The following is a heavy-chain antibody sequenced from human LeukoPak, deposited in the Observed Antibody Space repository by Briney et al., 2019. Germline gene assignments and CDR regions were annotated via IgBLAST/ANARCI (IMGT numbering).Heavy chain of an antibody. Sequence: ASVTVSCKASGYTFTSYGISWVRQAPGQGLEWMGWISAYNGNTNYAQKLQGRVTMTTDTSTSTAYMELRSLGSDDTAVYYCARASRGIQPNDYWGQGTLVTVSS. CDR1: GYTFTSYG. CDR3: ARASRGIQPNDY. CDR2: ISAYNGNT. V-gene: IGHV1-18*01. J-gene: IGHJ4*02. D-gene: IGHD1-14*01.